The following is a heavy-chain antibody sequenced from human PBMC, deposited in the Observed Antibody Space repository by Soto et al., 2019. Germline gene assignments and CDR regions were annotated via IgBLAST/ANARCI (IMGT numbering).Heavy chain of an antibody. CDR1: GITFSSYA. CDR2: IWHDGSNP. V-gene: IGHV3-33*01. Sequence: QVQLVESGGGVVQPGRSLRLSCAASGITFSSYAMHWVRQAPGKGLAWVAVIWHDGSNPYYVDSVKGRFTISRDNPKNPLYLQMNSMRDEDTAVYYCERRGEGMITFWSQGTLVTVSS. D-gene: IGHD3-16*01. CDR3: ERRGEGMITF. J-gene: IGHJ4*02.